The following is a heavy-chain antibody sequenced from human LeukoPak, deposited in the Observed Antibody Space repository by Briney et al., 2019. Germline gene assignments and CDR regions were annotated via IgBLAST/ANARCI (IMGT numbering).Heavy chain of an antibody. Sequence: GGSLRLSCAASGFTFTTYWMHWVRQAPGKGLEWVAFIRYDGSNKYYADSVKGRFTISRDNSKNTLYLQMNSLRAEDTAVYYCAKSRPGGQLGFFDYWGQGTLVTVSS. J-gene: IGHJ4*02. CDR3: AKSRPGGQLGFFDY. CDR2: IRYDGSNK. V-gene: IGHV3-30*02. D-gene: IGHD6-6*01. CDR1: GFTFTTYW.